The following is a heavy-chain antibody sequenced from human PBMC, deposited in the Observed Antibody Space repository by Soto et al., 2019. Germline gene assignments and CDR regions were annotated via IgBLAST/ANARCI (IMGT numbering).Heavy chain of an antibody. J-gene: IGHJ6*02. CDR3: ARQRGYCSSTSCYWDRYGMDV. V-gene: IGHV5-51*01. CDR1: GYSFTSYW. Sequence: LGESLKISCKGSGYSFTSYWIGWVRQMPGKGLEWMGIIYPGDSDTRYSPSFQGQVTISADKSISTAYLQWSSLKASDTAMYYCARQRGYCSSTSCYWDRYGMDVWGQGTAVTVSS. D-gene: IGHD2-2*01. CDR2: IYPGDSDT.